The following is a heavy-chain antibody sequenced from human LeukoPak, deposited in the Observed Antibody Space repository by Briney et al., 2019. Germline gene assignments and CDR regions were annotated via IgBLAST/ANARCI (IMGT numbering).Heavy chain of an antibody. Sequence: ASVKVSCKASGYTLTGHSMHWVRQAPGQGLEWMGWMNPNSGGTRYTRKFQGRVTMTRDTSISAAYMELSRLTSDDTAMYYCARDKLGLGELSLYDEWGQGTQVTVSS. J-gene: IGHJ4*02. CDR3: ARDKLGLGELSLYDE. D-gene: IGHD3-16*02. V-gene: IGHV1-2*02. CDR1: GYTLTGHS. CDR2: MNPNSGGT.